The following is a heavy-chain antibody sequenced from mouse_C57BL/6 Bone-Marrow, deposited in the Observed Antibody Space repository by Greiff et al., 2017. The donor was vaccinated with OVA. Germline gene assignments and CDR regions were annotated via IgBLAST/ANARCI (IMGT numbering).Heavy chain of an antibody. CDR3: TRLVCLFDY. CDR2: IDPETGGT. Sequence: ESGAELVRPGASVTLSCKASGYTFTDYEMHWVKQTPVHGLEWIGAIDPETGGTAYNQKFKGKARLTADKSSNTAYMELRSLTSEDSAVYYCTRLVCLFDYWGQGTTLTGSS. CDR1: GYTFTDYE. V-gene: IGHV1-15*01. J-gene: IGHJ2*01. D-gene: IGHD1-1*02.